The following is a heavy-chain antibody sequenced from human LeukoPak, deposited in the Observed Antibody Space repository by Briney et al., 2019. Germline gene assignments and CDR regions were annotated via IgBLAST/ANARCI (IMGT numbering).Heavy chain of an antibody. CDR1: GGSIDSHY. CDR3: ARGSGVAVGMDV. V-gene: IGHV4-4*07. D-gene: IGHD6-19*01. J-gene: IGHJ6*02. Sequence: SETLSLTCTVSGGSIDSHYWSWNRQSAGKGLEWIGRFFTGGSTYYDPSLESRVTMSVDTSKNQFSLKLRSVTAADTAVYFCARGSGVAVGMDVWGQGTTVIVSS. CDR2: FFTGGST.